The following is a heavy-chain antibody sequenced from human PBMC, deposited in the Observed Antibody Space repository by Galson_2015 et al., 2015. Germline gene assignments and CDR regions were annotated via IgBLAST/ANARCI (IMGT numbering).Heavy chain of an antibody. Sequence: SLRLGGAASGFTFSSYWMSWVRQAPGKGLEWVANVNQDGSEKYYVDSVKGRFTISRDNAKNSLYLQVNSLRAEDTAVYYCAREVKVYTAVTDPYYSYGMDFWGQGTTVTVSS. CDR3: AREVKVYTAVTDPYYSYGMDF. CDR2: VNQDGSEK. J-gene: IGHJ6*02. CDR1: GFTFSSYW. D-gene: IGHD1-14*01. V-gene: IGHV3-7*01.